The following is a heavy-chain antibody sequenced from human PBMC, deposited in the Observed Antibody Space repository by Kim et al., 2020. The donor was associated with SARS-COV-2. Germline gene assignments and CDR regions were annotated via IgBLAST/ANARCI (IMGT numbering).Heavy chain of an antibody. D-gene: IGHD6-13*01. CDR2: GDTT. Sequence: GDTTTYADSVKGRFTISRDNSKHTLYLQMSGLRAEDTAIYYCANPRQPDYWGQGTLVTVSS. V-gene: IGHV3-23*01. J-gene: IGHJ4*02. CDR3: ANPRQPDY.